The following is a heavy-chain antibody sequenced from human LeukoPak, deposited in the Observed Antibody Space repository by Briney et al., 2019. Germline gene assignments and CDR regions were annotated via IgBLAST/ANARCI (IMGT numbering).Heavy chain of an antibody. D-gene: IGHD3-10*01. V-gene: IGHV3-23*01. J-gene: IGHJ4*02. CDR1: GFTFTSHA. Sequence: PGGSLRLSCPASGFTFTSHARSWFRQPQGKGLEWASVIRGGVGTTYYADSVKGRFTISRDNSKNTLYLQMNSLRADDTAVYYCAKDSVLRGSGSYWVRRYFDCWGQGTLVTVSS. CDR3: AKDSVLRGSGSYWVRRYFDC. CDR2: IRGGVGTT.